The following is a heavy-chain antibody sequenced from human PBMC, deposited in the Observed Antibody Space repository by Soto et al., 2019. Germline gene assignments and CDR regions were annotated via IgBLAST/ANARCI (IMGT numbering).Heavy chain of an antibody. CDR1: GGSISSYY. Sequence: SETLSLTCTVSGGSISSYYWSWIRQPPGKGMEWIGYIYYSGSTNYNPSLKSRVTISVDTSKNQFSLKLSSVTAADTAVYYCARGQQWLPTDFDYWGQGTLVTVSS. V-gene: IGHV4-59*01. J-gene: IGHJ4*02. CDR2: IYYSGST. CDR3: ARGQQWLPTDFDY. D-gene: IGHD6-19*01.